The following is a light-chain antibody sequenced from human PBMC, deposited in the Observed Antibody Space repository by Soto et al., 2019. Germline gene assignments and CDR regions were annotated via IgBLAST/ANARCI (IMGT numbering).Light chain of an antibody. CDR3: QQYNNWSPLT. V-gene: IGKV3-15*01. Sequence: VMTQSPATLSVSPGERATLSFRASQSVSNNLAWYQQKPVQAPRLLLYGASTRATGITARFSGSGSGTEFTLPISSLQSEEFAVYYYQQYNNWSPLTFGGGNKVDTK. CDR2: GAS. J-gene: IGKJ4*01. CDR1: QSVSNN.